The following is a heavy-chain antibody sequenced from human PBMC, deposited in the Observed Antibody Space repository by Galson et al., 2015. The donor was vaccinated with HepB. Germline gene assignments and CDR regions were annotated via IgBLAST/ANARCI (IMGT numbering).Heavy chain of an antibody. D-gene: IGHD7-27*01. Sequence: SETLSLTCAVSDDSISSNNWWNWVRQPPGKGLEWIGEVFHSGSTNYNPSLKSRVTMSVDKSKNHFSLTLRSVTAADTAIYYCARGFESGPLDSWGQGTLVTVSS. J-gene: IGHJ4*02. CDR1: DDSISSNNW. V-gene: IGHV4-4*02. CDR2: VFHSGST. CDR3: ARGFESGPLDS.